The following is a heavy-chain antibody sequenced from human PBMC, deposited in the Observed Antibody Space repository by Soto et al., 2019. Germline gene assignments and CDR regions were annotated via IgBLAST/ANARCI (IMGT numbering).Heavy chain of an antibody. CDR1: GYTFTSYG. V-gene: IGHV1-18*01. Sequence: ASVKVSCKASGYTFTSYGISWVRQAPGQGLEWMGWISAYNGNTNYAQKLQGRVTMTTDTSTSTAYMGLRSLRSDDTAVYYCARGPQYSSSSYFDYWGQGTLVTVSS. CDR2: ISAYNGNT. D-gene: IGHD6-6*01. CDR3: ARGPQYSSSSYFDY. J-gene: IGHJ4*02.